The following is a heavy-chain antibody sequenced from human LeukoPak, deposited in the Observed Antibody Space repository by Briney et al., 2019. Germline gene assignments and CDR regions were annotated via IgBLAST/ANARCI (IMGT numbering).Heavy chain of an antibody. V-gene: IGHV1-69*13. CDR3: AIGDWKDAFDI. Sequence: GASVKVSCKASGGTFSSYAISWVRQAPGQGLEWMGGIIPIFGTANYAQKFQGRVTITADESTSTAYMELSSLRSEDTAAYYCAIGDWKDAFDIWGQGTMVTVSS. D-gene: IGHD1-1*01. CDR2: IIPIFGTA. J-gene: IGHJ3*02. CDR1: GGTFSSYA.